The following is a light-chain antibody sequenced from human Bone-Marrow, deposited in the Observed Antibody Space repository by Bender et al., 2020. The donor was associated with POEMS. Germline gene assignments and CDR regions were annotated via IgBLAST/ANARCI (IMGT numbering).Light chain of an antibody. CDR2: GYN. Sequence: QSVLTQPPSTSGTPGQRVTISCSGSSSNIGTNYVFWYQQFPGTAPKLLIYGYNNRPSGVPDRFSGSKSGTSASLAITGLQAEDEADYYCQSYDNSLGGWVFGGGTKLTVL. CDR1: SSNIGTNYV. CDR3: QSYDNSLGGWV. J-gene: IGLJ3*02. V-gene: IGLV1-40*01.